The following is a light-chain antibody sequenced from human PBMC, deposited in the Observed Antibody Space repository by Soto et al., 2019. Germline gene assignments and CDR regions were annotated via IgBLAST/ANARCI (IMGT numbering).Light chain of an antibody. V-gene: IGKV3-11*01. CDR1: QTINNF. Sequence: IVLTQSPATLSLSPGERATLSCRASQTINNFLAWYQQKPGQAPRLLIYDASNRATGIPARFSGSGSGTDFILTISSLEPEDFATYYCQQRSNWPITFGQGTRLE. CDR2: DAS. J-gene: IGKJ5*01. CDR3: QQRSNWPIT.